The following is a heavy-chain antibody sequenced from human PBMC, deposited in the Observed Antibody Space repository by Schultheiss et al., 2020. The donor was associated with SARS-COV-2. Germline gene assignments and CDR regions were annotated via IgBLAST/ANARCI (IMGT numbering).Heavy chain of an antibody. V-gene: IGHV3-30*04. CDR1: GFTFSSYA. D-gene: IGHD3-3*01. Sequence: GGSLRLSCAASGFTFSSYAMHWVRQAPGKGLEWVAVISFDGNNKYYTDSVKGRFTISRDNSKNTLYLQMNSLRAEDTAVYYCARDQVWADFWSGQGYFDYSGQGTLVTVSS. CDR3: ARDQVWADFWSGQGYFDY. J-gene: IGHJ4*02. CDR2: ISFDGNNK.